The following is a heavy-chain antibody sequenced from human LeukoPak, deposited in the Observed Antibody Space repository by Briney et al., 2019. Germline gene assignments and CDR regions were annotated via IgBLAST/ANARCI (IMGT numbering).Heavy chain of an antibody. Sequence: PGGSLRLSCAASGFTFSSYGMHWVRQAPGKGLEWVAVISYDGSNKYFADSVKGRFTISRDNSKNTLYLQMNSLRAEDTAVYYCAKEGLGYSSSWSRFHYWGQGTLVTVSS. CDR2: ISYDGSNK. V-gene: IGHV3-30*18. CDR1: GFTFSSYG. CDR3: AKEGLGYSSSWSRFHY. D-gene: IGHD6-13*01. J-gene: IGHJ4*02.